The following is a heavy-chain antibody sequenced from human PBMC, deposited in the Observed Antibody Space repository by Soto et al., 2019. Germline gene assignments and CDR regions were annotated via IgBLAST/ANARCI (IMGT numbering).Heavy chain of an antibody. J-gene: IGHJ4*02. CDR2: ISGSGGSI. CDR3: AKDGVYDSSGYDPYYFDY. Sequence: GGSLRLSCAASGFTFSSYAMSWVRQAPGKGLEWVSAISGSGGSIYYADSVKGRFTIFRDNSKNTLYLQMNSLRAEDTAVYYCAKDGVYDSSGYDPYYFDYWGQGTLVTVSS. D-gene: IGHD3-22*01. V-gene: IGHV3-23*01. CDR1: GFTFSSYA.